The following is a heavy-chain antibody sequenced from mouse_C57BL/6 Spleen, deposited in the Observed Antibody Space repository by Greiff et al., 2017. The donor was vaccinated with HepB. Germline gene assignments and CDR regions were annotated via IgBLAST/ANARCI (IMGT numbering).Heavy chain of an antibody. D-gene: IGHD1-1*01. J-gene: IGHJ4*01. V-gene: IGHV1-53*01. CDR1: GYTFTSYW. CDR3: ARGYYGSRDYYAMDY. CDR2: INPSNGGT. Sequence: QVQLQQPGTELVKPGASVKLSCKASGYTFTSYWMHWVKQRPGQGLEWIGNINPSNGGTNYNEKFKSKATLTVDKSSSTAYMQRSSLTSEDSAVYYCARGYYGSRDYYAMDYWGQGTSVTVSS.